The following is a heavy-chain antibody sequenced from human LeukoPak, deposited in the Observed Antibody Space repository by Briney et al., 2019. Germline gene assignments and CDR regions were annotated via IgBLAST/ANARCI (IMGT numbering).Heavy chain of an antibody. V-gene: IGHV4-34*01. CDR3: ARGGRLRFLEWPRFFDY. Sequence: PSETLSLTCAAYSGSFSGYYWSWIRQPPGKGLEWIGEINHSGSTNYNPSLKSRVTISVDTSKNQFSLKLSSVTAADTAVYYCARGGRLRFLEWPRFFDYWGQGTLVTVSS. D-gene: IGHD3-3*01. J-gene: IGHJ4*02. CDR1: SGSFSGYY. CDR2: INHSGST.